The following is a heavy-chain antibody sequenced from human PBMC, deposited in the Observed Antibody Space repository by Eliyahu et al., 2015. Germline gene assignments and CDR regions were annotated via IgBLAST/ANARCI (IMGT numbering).Heavy chain of an antibody. D-gene: IGHD6-19*01. J-gene: IGHJ6*03. V-gene: IGHV4-34*01. CDR3: ARGGRYRRPQNYYYYYYMDV. CDR2: INHSGST. CDR1: GGSFSGXY. Sequence: QVQLQQWGAGLLKPSETLSLTCXVYGGSFSGXYWSWIRQPPGKGLEWIGEINHSGSTNYHPSLKSRVTISVDTSKNQFSLKLSSVTAADTAVYYCARGGRYRRPQNYYYYYYMDVWGKGTTVTVSS.